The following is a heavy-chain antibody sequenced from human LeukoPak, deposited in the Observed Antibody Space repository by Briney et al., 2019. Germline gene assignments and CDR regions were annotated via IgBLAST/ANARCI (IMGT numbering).Heavy chain of an antibody. CDR2: IDPGYFDN. Sequence: GESLKISCQGPGYSFTTYWIGWGRQMPGKGLEGMGSIDPGYFDNRYRPSFQGKVTISADKSISTAYLQWSSLKASDTAMYYCARLRGDYGKYYYYYMDVWGKGSTVTVSS. CDR3: ARLRGDYGKYYYYYMDV. J-gene: IGHJ6*03. V-gene: IGHV5-51*01. CDR1: GYSFTTYW. D-gene: IGHD4-17*01.